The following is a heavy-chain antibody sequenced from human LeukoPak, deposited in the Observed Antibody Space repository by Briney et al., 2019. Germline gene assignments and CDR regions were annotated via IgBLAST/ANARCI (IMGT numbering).Heavy chain of an antibody. D-gene: IGHD3-9*01. Sequence: PAGGSLRLSCTTSGFTFGDYSMSWFRQAPGKGLEWVGFIRSKGYGGTAEYAASVKGRFTISRDDSNSIAYLQMDSLKTEDTAVYYCTREIRYFDWFQADYWGQGTLVTVSS. CDR2: IRSKGYGGTA. V-gene: IGHV3-49*03. CDR3: TREIRYFDWFQADY. CDR1: GFTFGDYS. J-gene: IGHJ4*02.